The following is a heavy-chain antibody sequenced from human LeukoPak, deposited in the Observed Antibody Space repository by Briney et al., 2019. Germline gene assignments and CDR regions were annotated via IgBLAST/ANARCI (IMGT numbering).Heavy chain of an antibody. V-gene: IGHV4-4*09. J-gene: IGHJ4*02. D-gene: IGHD1-26*01. CDR2: IYTSGST. CDR1: GGSVRSYY. Sequence: SETLSLTCSVSGGSVRSYYWSWIRQFAGKELQWIGYIYTSGSTDYNPSLKSRVTISVDRSRNLIFLNLRSVTAADTAVYYCARLRGSYPDYWGQGTLVTVSS. CDR3: ARLRGSYPDY.